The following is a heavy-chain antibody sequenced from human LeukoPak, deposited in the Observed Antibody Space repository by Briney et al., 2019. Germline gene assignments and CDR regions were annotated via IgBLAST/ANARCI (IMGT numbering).Heavy chain of an antibody. D-gene: IGHD3-22*01. CDR1: GDSINSYY. V-gene: IGHV4-4*07. CDR2: MYSTGST. CDR3: ARMVDSSGFSPCQH. J-gene: IGHJ1*01. Sequence: SETLSLTCSVSGDSINSYYWSWIRQPTGKGLEWIGRMYSTGSTDYNPSLKSRVTMSIDTSKNQFSLKLSSVTAADTAVYYCARMVDSSGFSPCQHWGQGTLVTVSS.